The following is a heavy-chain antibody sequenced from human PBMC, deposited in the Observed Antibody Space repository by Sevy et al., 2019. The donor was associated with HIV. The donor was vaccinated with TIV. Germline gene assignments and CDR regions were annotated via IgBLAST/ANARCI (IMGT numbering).Heavy chain of an antibody. CDR3: ARTGSYADTYFHYYAMDV. D-gene: IGHD3-16*01. Sequence: GGSLRLSCAASEFTFSSYWMTWVRQGPGKGLEWVANINQDGSEENYADSVKGRFTIFRDNAKKSLFLQMNSLRAEDTAVYHCARTGSYADTYFHYYAMDVWGRGTTVTVSS. CDR2: INQDGSEE. J-gene: IGHJ6*02. CDR1: EFTFSSYW. V-gene: IGHV3-7*01.